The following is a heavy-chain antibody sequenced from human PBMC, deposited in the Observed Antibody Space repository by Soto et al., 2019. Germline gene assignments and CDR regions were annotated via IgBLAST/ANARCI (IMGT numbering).Heavy chain of an antibody. Sequence: PSETLSLTCAVSGCYISSSNWWSWVRQPPGKGLEWIGEIYHSGSTNYNPSLKSRVTISVDKSKNQFSLKLSSVTAADTAVYYCATLLGDIDAFDIWGQGTMVTVSS. CDR2: IYHSGST. J-gene: IGHJ3*02. CDR3: ATLLGDIDAFDI. D-gene: IGHD4-17*01. V-gene: IGHV4-4*02. CDR1: GCYISSSNW.